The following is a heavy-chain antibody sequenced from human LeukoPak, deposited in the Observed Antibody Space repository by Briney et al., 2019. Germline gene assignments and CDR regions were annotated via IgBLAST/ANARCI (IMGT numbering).Heavy chain of an antibody. J-gene: IGHJ5*02. CDR1: GGSFSGYY. D-gene: IGHD5-18*01. CDR2: INHSGST. CDR3: AIDVVMGTARGKVDWFDP. Sequence: PSETLSLTCAVYGGSFSGYYWSWIRQPPGKGLEWIGEINHSGSTNYNPSLKSRVTISVDTSKNQFSLKLSSVTAADTAVYYCAIDVVMGTARGKVDWFDPWGQGTLVTVSS. V-gene: IGHV4-34*01.